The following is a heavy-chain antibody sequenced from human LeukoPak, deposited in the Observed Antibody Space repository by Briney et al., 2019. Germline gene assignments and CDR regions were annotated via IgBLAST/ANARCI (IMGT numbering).Heavy chain of an antibody. CDR1: GGSISSSSYY. D-gene: IGHD2-21*02. V-gene: IGHV4-39*01. Sequence: SETLSLTCTVSGGSISSSSYYWGWIRQPPGKGLEWIGSIYYSGSTYYNPSLKSRVTISVDTSKNQFSLNLSSVTAADTAVCYCANPFNCGSDCYSFWGQGTLVTVSS. J-gene: IGHJ4*02. CDR3: ANPFNCGSDCYSF. CDR2: IYYSGST.